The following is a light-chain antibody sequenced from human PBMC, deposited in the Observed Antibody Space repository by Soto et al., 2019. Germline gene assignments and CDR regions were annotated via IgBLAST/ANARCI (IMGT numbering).Light chain of an antibody. V-gene: IGKV1-39*01. Sequence: DIQMTQSPSSLSASVGDRVTIACRASQSISTSLTWYQQKPGKAPTLLIYVASSLQSGVPSRFSGSGSETDFTITISSLQPEDFATYFCKQSDSTPYTCGQGPKLEIK. CDR1: QSISTS. CDR3: KQSDSTPYT. J-gene: IGKJ2*01. CDR2: VAS.